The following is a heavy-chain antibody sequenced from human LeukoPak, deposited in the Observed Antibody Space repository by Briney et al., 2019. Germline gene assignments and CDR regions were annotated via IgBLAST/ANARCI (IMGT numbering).Heavy chain of an antibody. Sequence: QPGGSLRLSCAASGFTFSSYAMSWVRQAPGKGLEWVSSISGSGNRTYYADSVKGRFTISRDNAKNSLYLQMNSLRAEDTAVYYCARGWGGDYWGQGTLVTVSS. CDR1: GFTFSSYA. CDR3: ARGWGGDY. V-gene: IGHV3-23*01. J-gene: IGHJ4*02. CDR2: ISGSGNRT. D-gene: IGHD3-10*01.